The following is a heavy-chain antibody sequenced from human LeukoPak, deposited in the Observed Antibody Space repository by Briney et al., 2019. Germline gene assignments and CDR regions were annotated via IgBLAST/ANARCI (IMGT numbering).Heavy chain of an antibody. CDR2: ISSSDSTI. D-gene: IGHD2-2*01. V-gene: IGHV3-48*03. CDR1: GFTFSSYE. CDR3: ASQDIVVVPAAMGFDY. Sequence: PGGSLRLSCAASGFTFSSYEMHCVRQAPGKGLEWVSYISSSDSTIYYTDSVKGRFTISRDNAKNSLYLQMNSLRAEDTAVYYCASQDIVVVPAAMGFDYWGQGTLVTVSS. J-gene: IGHJ4*02.